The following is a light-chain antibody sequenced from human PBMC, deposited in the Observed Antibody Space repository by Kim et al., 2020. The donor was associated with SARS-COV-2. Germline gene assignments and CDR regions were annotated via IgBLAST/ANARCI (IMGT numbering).Light chain of an antibody. V-gene: IGKV3-20*01. J-gene: IGKJ3*01. CDR1: QSVSSSY. CDR2: GAS. CDR3: QQYGGA. Sequence: EIVLTQSPGTLSLSPGERATLSCRASQSVSSSYLAWYQQKPGQAPRLLIYGASSRATGIPDRFSGSGSGTDFTLTISRLEPEDFAVYYCQQYGGAFGPGTKWISN.